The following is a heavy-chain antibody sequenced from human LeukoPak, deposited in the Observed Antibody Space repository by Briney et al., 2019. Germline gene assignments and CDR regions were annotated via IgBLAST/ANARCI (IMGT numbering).Heavy chain of an antibody. Sequence: ASVKVSCKASGYTFTSYYMHWVRQAPGQGLEWMGIINPSGGSTSYAQKFQGRVTMTRDTSTSTVYMELSSLRSEDTAVYYCARTHSSGWYVYYYYGMDVWGQGTTVTVSS. CDR1: GYTFTSYY. CDR2: INPSGGST. V-gene: IGHV1-46*01. D-gene: IGHD6-19*01. J-gene: IGHJ6*02. CDR3: ARTHSSGWYVYYYYGMDV.